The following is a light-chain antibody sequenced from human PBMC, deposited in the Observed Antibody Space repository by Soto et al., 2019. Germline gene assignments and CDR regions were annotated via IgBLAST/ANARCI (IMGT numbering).Light chain of an antibody. V-gene: IGLV2-14*01. CDR2: EVS. J-gene: IGLJ1*01. Sequence: QSALTQPASVSGSPGQSITISCTGTNSDVGYYKYVSWYQQHPGKAPKLMIYEVSNRPSGVSNRFSGSKSGNTASLTISGLQAEDEADYYCTSYTSSSTYVFETGTKVTVL. CDR1: NSDVGYYKY. CDR3: TSYTSSSTYV.